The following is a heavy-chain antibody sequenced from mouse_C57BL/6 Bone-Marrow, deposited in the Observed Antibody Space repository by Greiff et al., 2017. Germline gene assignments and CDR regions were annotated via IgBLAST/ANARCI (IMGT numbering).Heavy chain of an antibody. CDR1: GYTFTNYW. CDR3: ARSNGPWYFDV. Sequence: VQLQQSGAELVRPGTSVKMSCKASGYTFTNYWIGWAKQRPGHGLEWIGDIYPGGGYTKYNEKFKGKATLTADKSSSTAYMQFSSLTSEDSAIYYCARSNGPWYFDVWGTGTTVTVSS. V-gene: IGHV1-63*01. D-gene: IGHD1-1*02. CDR2: IYPGGGYT. J-gene: IGHJ1*03.